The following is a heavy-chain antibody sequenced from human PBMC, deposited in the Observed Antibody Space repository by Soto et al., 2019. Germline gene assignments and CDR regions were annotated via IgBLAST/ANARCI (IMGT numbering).Heavy chain of an antibody. V-gene: IGHV2-5*02. J-gene: IGHJ4*02. Sequence: QITLKESGPSPVKPTQTLTVTCTFSGFSLSNSGVGVAWIRQPPGKALEWLALIYGDNDKRYSPSLKTRLTITKDTPKTQVVLTMTNMDPVHTATYYCAHCTLHDFGDYDPGTSHVFDSWGQGTLVTVSS. CDR2: IYGDNDK. CDR1: GFSLSNSGVG. D-gene: IGHD4-17*01. CDR3: AHCTLHDFGDYDPGTSHVFDS.